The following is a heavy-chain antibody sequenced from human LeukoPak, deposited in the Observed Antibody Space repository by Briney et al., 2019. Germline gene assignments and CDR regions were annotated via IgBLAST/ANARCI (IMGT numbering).Heavy chain of an antibody. Sequence: PGGSLRLSCAASGFTFSSYSMNWVRQASGKGLEWVSSITSTSSYIYYADSVKGRFTISRDNAKNSLYLQMNSLRAGDTAVYYCARERRSTGAVSGYVDYWGQGTLVTVSS. V-gene: IGHV3-21*01. J-gene: IGHJ4*02. CDR2: ITSTSSYI. CDR3: ARERRSTGAVSGYVDY. D-gene: IGHD3-9*01. CDR1: GFTFSSYS.